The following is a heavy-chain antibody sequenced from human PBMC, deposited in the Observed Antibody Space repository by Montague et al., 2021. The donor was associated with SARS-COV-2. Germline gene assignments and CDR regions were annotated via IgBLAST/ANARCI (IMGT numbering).Heavy chain of an antibody. D-gene: IGHD4-17*01. CDR2: SHYRSKWTS. CDR3: VRDTGSAQAGFDA. V-gene: IGHV6-1*01. CDR1: GDSVGSDTAA. J-gene: IGHJ4*02. Sequence: CAISGDSVGSDTAARNWVRQSPAVDLEWLGRSHYRSKWTSDHATSVEGRISIDPDTSKNQFFLHLRSVTPEDTGVYYCVRDTGSAQAGFDAWGQGTLVTVSS.